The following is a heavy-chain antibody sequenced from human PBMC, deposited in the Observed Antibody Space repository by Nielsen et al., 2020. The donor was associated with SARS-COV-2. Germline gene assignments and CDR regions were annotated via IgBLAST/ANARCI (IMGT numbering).Heavy chain of an antibody. CDR1: GYTFTSYG. Sequence: ASVKVSCKASGYTFTSYGISWVRQAPGQGLEWMGWISAYNGNTNYAQKLQGRVTTTTDTSTSTAYMELRSLRSDDTAVYYCAREQIIWLHDAFDIWGQGTMVTVSS. J-gene: IGHJ3*02. CDR2: ISAYNGNT. CDR3: AREQIIWLHDAFDI. D-gene: IGHD3-10*01. V-gene: IGHV1-18*01.